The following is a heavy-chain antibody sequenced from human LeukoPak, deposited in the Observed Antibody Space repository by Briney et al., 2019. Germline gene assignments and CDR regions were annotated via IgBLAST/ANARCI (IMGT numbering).Heavy chain of an antibody. CDR1: GFTFSSYG. V-gene: IGHV3-33*01. Sequence: GGSLRLSCAASGFTFSSYGMHWVRQAPGKGLEWVAVIWYDGSNKYYADSVKDRFTISRDNAKNSLYLQMNSLRAEDTAVYYCARGVSGSPEGFDPWGQGTLVTVSS. J-gene: IGHJ5*02. CDR2: IWYDGSNK. CDR3: ARGVSGSPEGFDP. D-gene: IGHD1-26*01.